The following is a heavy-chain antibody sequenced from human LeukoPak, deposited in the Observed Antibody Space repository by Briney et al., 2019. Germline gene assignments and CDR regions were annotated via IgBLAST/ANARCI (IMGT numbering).Heavy chain of an antibody. CDR2: IYYSGST. CDR3: ARGYSSNWYSGFDP. D-gene: IGHD6-13*01. Sequence: KTSETLSLTCTVSGGSISSYYWSWIRQPPGKGLEWIGHIYYSGSTNYNPSLKSRVTISVDTSKNQFSLKLSSVTAADTAVYYCARGYSSNWYSGFDPWGQGTLVTVSS. V-gene: IGHV4-59*01. J-gene: IGHJ5*02. CDR1: GGSISSYY.